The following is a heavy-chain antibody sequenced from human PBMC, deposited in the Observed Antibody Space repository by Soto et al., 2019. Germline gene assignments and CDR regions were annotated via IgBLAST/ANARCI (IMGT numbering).Heavy chain of an antibody. CDR3: ARDLYPLAYYFDY. J-gene: IGHJ4*02. CDR1: GDTFTNHG. D-gene: IGHD2-8*01. CDR2: VSGYNGKT. Sequence: ASVKVSCKASGDTFTNHGISWVRQAPGHGLEWMGWVSGYNGKTKYAQELQGRVTMTTETSTSTAYMELRSLRSDDTAVYYCARDLYPLAYYFDYWGQGTLVTVSS. V-gene: IGHV1-18*04.